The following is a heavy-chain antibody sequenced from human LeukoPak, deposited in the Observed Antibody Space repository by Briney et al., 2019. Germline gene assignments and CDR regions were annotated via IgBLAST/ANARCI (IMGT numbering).Heavy chain of an antibody. J-gene: IGHJ4*02. Sequence: PSETLSLTCTVSGGSISSSSYYWGWIRQPPGKGLEWIGSIYYSGSTYYNPSLKSRVTISVDTSKNQFSLKLSSVTAADTAVYYCARHGVFGVVIILGAAFDYWGQGALATVSS. CDR3: ARHGVFGVVIILGAAFDY. D-gene: IGHD3-3*01. CDR2: IYYSGST. V-gene: IGHV4-39*01. CDR1: GGSISSSSYY.